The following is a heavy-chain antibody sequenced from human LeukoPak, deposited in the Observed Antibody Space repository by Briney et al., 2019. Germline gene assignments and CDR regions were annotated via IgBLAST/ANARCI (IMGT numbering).Heavy chain of an antibody. J-gene: IGHJ4*02. CDR3: ARGTDY. Sequence: PSETLSLTCAVYGGSFSGYYWSWIRQPPGKGLEWIGYIYYSGSTNYNPSLKSRVTISVDTSKNQFSLKLSSVTAADTAVYYCARGTDYWGQGTLVTVSS. V-gene: IGHV4-59*01. CDR1: GGSFSGYY. CDR2: IYYSGST.